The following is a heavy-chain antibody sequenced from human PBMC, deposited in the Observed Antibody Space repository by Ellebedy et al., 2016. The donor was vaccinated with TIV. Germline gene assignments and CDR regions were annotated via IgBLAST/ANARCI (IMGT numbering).Heavy chain of an antibody. CDR2: IKEDGSEK. V-gene: IGHV3-7*01. D-gene: IGHD6-13*01. J-gene: IGHJ4*02. CDR1: GFTFSSYW. Sequence: GESLKISXGASGFTFSSYWMSWVRQAPGKGLEWVANIKEDGSEKYCVDSVKGRFTISRDNAKNSLFLQMNSLRAEDTAVYYCAREPAYSSIWSGGFFDYWGQGSLVTVSS. CDR3: AREPAYSSIWSGGFFDY.